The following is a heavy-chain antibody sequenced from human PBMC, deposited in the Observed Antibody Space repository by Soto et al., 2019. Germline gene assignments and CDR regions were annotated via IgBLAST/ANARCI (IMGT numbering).Heavy chain of an antibody. Sequence: GGSLRLSCAAFVFTSSSYAMSWVRQAPGKGLEWVSAISGSGGSTYYADSVKGRFTISRDNSKNTLYLQMNSLRAEDTAIYYCAKGADLDFWSAYYEFWGQGTLVTVSS. CDR3: AKGADLDFWSAYYEF. J-gene: IGHJ4*02. D-gene: IGHD3-3*01. CDR2: ISGSGGST. V-gene: IGHV3-23*01. CDR1: VFTSSSYA.